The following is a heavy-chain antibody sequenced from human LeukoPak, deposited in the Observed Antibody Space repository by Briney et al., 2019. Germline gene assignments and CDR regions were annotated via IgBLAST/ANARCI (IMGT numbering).Heavy chain of an antibody. CDR3: AKAPQLLWFGELSSYFDY. V-gene: IGHV3-23*01. CDR1: GLTFSSHG. Sequence: GGSLRLSCAASGLTFSSHGMSWVRQAPGKGLEWVSTISGSGGSTYYADSVKGRFTISRDNAKNSLYLQMNSLRAEDTALYYCAKAPQLLWFGELSSYFDYWGQGTLVTVSS. D-gene: IGHD3-10*01. CDR2: ISGSGGST. J-gene: IGHJ4*02.